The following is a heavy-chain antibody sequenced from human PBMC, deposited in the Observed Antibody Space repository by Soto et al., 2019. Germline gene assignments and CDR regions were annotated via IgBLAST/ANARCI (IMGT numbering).Heavy chain of an antibody. CDR2: ISYDGSNK. V-gene: IGHV3-30*18. CDR3: AKVYSGEIDY. CDR1: GFTFSSYG. Sequence: QVQLVESGGGVVQPGRSLRLSCAASGFTFSSYGMHWVRQAPGKGLEWVAVISYDGSNKYYADSVKGRFTISRDNSKNTLYLKMNGLRAEDTAVYSCAKVYSGEIDYWGQGPLVTV. D-gene: IGHD4-17*01. J-gene: IGHJ4*02.